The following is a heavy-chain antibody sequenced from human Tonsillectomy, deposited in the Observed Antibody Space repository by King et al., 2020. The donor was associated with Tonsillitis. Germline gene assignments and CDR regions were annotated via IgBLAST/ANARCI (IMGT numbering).Heavy chain of an antibody. CDR1: GYTFNDYY. Sequence: QLVQSGAEVKKPGASVKVSCKASGYTFNDYYMHWVRQAPGQGLEWMGWINPNSGGTKYAQKFQGSVTMTRDKSISTAYMELSRLRSDDTALYYCARGRDYHDSSGPIFEFWGQGTLVTVSS. J-gene: IGHJ4*02. D-gene: IGHD3-22*01. CDR2: INPNSGGT. CDR3: ARGRDYHDSSGPIFEF. V-gene: IGHV1-2*02.